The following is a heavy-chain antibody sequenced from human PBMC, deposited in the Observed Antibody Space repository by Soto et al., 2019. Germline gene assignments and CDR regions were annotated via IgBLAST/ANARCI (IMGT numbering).Heavy chain of an antibody. D-gene: IGHD6-19*01. CDR3: AKDIKSTGWYFCLDL. Sequence: GGSLRLSCAASGFTFDDRAMHWVRQGPGKGLEWVSGISWNSGTIVYADSVKGRFTISRDNTKNSLYLQMDSLRREDTALYYCAKDIKSTGWYFCLDLWGQGTTVTVSS. V-gene: IGHV3-9*01. CDR2: ISWNSGTI. CDR1: GFTFDDRA. J-gene: IGHJ6*02.